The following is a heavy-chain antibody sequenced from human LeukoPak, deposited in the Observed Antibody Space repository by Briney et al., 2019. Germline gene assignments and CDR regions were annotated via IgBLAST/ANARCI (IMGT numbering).Heavy chain of an antibody. Sequence: GGSLRLSCAASGFPFSSYAMNWVRQAPGKGLEWVSVIAGSDGFTQYADSVKGRFTISRDNSRNTVYLQMNRLRVEDTALYYCVRSLDYWGQGTLVTVSS. J-gene: IGHJ4*02. CDR1: GFPFSSYA. V-gene: IGHV3-23*01. CDR2: IAGSDGFT. CDR3: VRSLDY.